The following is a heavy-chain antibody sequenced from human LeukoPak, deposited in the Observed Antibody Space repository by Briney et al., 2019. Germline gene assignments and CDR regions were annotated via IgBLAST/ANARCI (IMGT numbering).Heavy chain of an antibody. J-gene: IGHJ4*02. CDR2: IYYSGNT. Sequence: PSQTLSLTCAVSGGSISSGSYSWSWIRQPPGKGLEWIGYIYYSGNTYYNPSLQSRVTISVDTSKNQFSLNLSSVTAADTAVFYCARGHDYFDYWGQGTLVTVSS. CDR3: ARGHDYFDY. V-gene: IGHV4-30-2*05. CDR1: GGSISSGSYS.